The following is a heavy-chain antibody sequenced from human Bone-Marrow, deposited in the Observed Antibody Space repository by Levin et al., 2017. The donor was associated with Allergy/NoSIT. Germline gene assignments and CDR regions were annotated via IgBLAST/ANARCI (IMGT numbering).Heavy chain of an antibody. CDR2: INSDGSST. J-gene: IGHJ4*02. CDR3: ARGGRYNYDYTDY. D-gene: IGHD3-16*01. CDR1: EFIFSSYW. Sequence: PGGSLRLSCAASEFIFSSYWMNWVRQAPGQGLVWVARINSDGSSTSYEDSVTGRFTISRENAKKTFYLQMKSLRAEDTAVYYCARGGRYNYDYTDYWGQGTLVTVSS. V-gene: IGHV3-74*01.